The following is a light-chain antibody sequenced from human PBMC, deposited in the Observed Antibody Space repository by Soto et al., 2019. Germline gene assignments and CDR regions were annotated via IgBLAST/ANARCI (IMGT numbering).Light chain of an antibody. CDR1: QSISSY. J-gene: IGKJ3*01. Sequence: DIQMTQSPSSLSASVGDRVTITCRASQSISSYLNWYQQKPGKAPKLRIYAASSLQSGVPSRFSGSGSGTDFTLTNSSLQPEDFATYYCQQSYSTPQFTFGPGTKVDIK. V-gene: IGKV1-39*01. CDR2: AAS. CDR3: QQSYSTPQFT.